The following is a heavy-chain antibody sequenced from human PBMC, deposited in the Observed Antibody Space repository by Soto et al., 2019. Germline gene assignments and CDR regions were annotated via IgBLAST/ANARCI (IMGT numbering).Heavy chain of an antibody. CDR3: ARDPTATRHGMDV. CDR2: IYSGGRT. J-gene: IGHJ6*02. D-gene: IGHD1-26*01. V-gene: IGHV3-53*01. CDR1: GFTVSSNY. Sequence: GGSLRLSCAASGFTVSSNYMSWVRQAPGKGLEWVSVIYSGGRTYYADSVRGRFTISRDNSKNTLYLQMKSLRAEDTAVYYCARDPTATRHGMDVWGQGNTVTVSS.